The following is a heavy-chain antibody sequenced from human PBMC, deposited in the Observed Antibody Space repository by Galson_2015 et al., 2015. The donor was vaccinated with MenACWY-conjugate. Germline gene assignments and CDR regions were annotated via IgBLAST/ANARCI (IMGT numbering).Heavy chain of an antibody. D-gene: IGHD6-13*01. V-gene: IGHV4-39*01. CDR2: IYYSGNT. Sequence: SETLSLTCTVSGGSISSTSYFWGWIRQPPGKGLEWIGSIYYSGNTYYNPPLESRVTISVDTSNNQFSLKLCSVTAADTAVYYCARHVRGIAAAGSALEGGRQDYWGQGTSVTVAS. J-gene: IGHJ4*02. CDR1: GGSISSTSYF. CDR3: ARHVRGIAAAGSALEGGRQDY.